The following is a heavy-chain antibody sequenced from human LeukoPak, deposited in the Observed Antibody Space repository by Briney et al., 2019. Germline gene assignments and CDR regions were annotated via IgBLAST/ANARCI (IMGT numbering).Heavy chain of an antibody. CDR3: ARLLTIIYYFDY. D-gene: IGHD3-10*01. CDR1: GYPISSGYY. J-gene: IGHJ4*02. CDR2: IYHSGST. V-gene: IGHV4-38-2*01. Sequence: SETLSLTCAVSGYPISSGYYWGWIRQPPGKGLEWIGSIYHSGSTYYNPSLKSRVTISVDTSKNQFSLKLSSVTAADTAVYYCARLLTIIYYFDYWGQGTLVTVSS.